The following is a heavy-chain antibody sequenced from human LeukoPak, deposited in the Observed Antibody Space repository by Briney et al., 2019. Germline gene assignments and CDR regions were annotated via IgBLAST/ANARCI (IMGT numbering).Heavy chain of an antibody. CDR1: GGSISSGSYY. Sequence: TLSLTCTVSGGSISSGSYYWSWIRQPAGKGLEWIGRIYTSGSTNYNPSLKSRVTISVDTSKNQFSLKLSSVTAADTAVYYCAREDGYRYYFDYWGQGTLVTVSS. V-gene: IGHV4-61*02. D-gene: IGHD5-24*01. J-gene: IGHJ4*02. CDR2: IYTSGST. CDR3: AREDGYRYYFDY.